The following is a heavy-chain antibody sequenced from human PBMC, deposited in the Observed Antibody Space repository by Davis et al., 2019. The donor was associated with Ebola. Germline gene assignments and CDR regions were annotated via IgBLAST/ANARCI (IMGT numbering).Heavy chain of an antibody. Sequence: GESLKISCVASGFTFSRSWMNWVRQAPGQGLEWVASIKEDGSEKYHVHSVKGRFTISRDNAKNSLFLQMNSLRAEDTAIYYCAREVPFCGGDCLDYWGQGTLVTVSS. CDR1: GFTFSRSW. D-gene: IGHD2-21*01. V-gene: IGHV3-7*01. CDR3: AREVPFCGGDCLDY. CDR2: IKEDGSEK. J-gene: IGHJ4*02.